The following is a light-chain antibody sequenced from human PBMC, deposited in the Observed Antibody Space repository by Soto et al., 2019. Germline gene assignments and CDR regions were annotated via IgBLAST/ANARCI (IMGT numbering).Light chain of an antibody. V-gene: IGLV2-8*01. CDR2: EVS. CDR1: SSDVGGYNY. J-gene: IGLJ2*01. Sequence: QSALTQPPSASGSPGQSVTISCTGTSSDVGGYNYVSWYQQHPGKAPKLMIYEVSQRPSGVPDRFSGSKSGNTASLTVSGLHAEDEADYYCSSYAGSDNLVFCGGTKLTVL. CDR3: SSYAGSDNLV.